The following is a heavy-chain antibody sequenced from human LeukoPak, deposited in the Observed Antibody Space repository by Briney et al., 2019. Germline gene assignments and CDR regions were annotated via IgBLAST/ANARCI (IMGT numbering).Heavy chain of an antibody. Sequence: AETLSLTCAVYGVSFSGYYWSWIRQPPGKGLEWIGEINHSGSTNYNPSLKSRVTISVDTSKNQFSLKLSSVTAADTAVYYCARRGYSSGWAICDYWGQGTLVTVSS. J-gene: IGHJ4*02. CDR2: INHSGST. CDR1: GVSFSGYY. D-gene: IGHD6-19*01. CDR3: ARRGYSSGWAICDY. V-gene: IGHV4-34*01.